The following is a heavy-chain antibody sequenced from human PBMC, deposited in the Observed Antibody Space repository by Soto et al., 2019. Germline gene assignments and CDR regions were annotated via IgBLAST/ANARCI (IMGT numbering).Heavy chain of an antibody. J-gene: IGHJ6*02. Sequence: QVQLVQSGAEVKKPGSSVKVSCKASGGTFSSYAISWVRQAPGQGLEWMGGIIPIFGTANYAQKFQGRVTMTAAEATSTAYMELRSLISEDTAVYYCARVMYYYDSSGDHPGGYYYYYYGMDVWGQGTTVTVSS. CDR2: IIPIFGTA. D-gene: IGHD3-22*01. V-gene: IGHV1-69*01. CDR3: ARVMYYYDSSGDHPGGYYYYYYGMDV. CDR1: GGTFSSYA.